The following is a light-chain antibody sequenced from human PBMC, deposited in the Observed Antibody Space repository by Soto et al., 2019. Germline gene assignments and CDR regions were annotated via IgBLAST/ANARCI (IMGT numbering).Light chain of an antibody. V-gene: IGLV2-14*01. CDR3: SSYTSGSTYV. CDR1: SSDVGFYNY. Sequence: QSALTQPASVSGSPGQSITISCTGTSSDVGFYNYVSWYQQHPGKAPKVMIYDVSNRPSGVSNRFSGSKSGNTASLTISGLQAEDEADYYCSSYTSGSTYVFGTGTKLTVL. CDR2: DVS. J-gene: IGLJ1*01.